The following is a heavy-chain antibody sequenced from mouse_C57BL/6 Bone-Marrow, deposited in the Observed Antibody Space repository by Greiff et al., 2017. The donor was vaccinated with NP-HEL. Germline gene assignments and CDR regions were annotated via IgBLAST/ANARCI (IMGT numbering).Heavy chain of an antibody. J-gene: IGHJ2*01. Sequence: DVKLQESGGDLVKPGGSLKLSCAASGFTFSSYGMSWVRQTPDKRLEWVATISSGGSYTYYPDSVKGRFTISRDNAKNTLYLQMSSLKSEDTAMYYCAIYYYGSSYYWGQGTTLTVSS. CDR2: ISSGGSYT. CDR3: AIYYYGSSYY. D-gene: IGHD1-1*01. V-gene: IGHV5-6*02. CDR1: GFTFSSYG.